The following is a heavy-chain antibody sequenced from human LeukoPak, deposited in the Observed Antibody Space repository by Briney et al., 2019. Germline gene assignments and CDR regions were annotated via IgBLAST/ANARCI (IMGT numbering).Heavy chain of an antibody. CDR2: ISTYNGNT. J-gene: IGHJ6*02. CDR3: ARDLDSAGRDGMDV. Sequence: ASVKVSCKASGYTFTSYGISWVRQAPGQGLEWMGWISTYNGNTNYAQKFQGRVTMTRDTSTSTVYMELSSLRSEDTAVYYCARDLDSAGRDGMDVWSQGTTVTVSS. V-gene: IGHV1-18*01. D-gene: IGHD6-13*01. CDR1: GYTFTSYG.